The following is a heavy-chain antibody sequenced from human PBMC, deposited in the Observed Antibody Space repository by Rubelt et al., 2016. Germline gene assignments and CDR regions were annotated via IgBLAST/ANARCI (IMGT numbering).Heavy chain of an antibody. V-gene: IGHV1-18*01. D-gene: IGHD6-6*01. Sequence: QVQLVQSGAEVKKPGASVKVSCKASGYTFTSYGISWVRQAPGQGLEWRGWIRAYNGNTNYAQKLQGRVTMTTDTSTSTAYMELRSLRSDDTAVYYCARDRIRIAARQGWYFDLWGRGTLVTVSS. J-gene: IGHJ2*01. CDR2: IRAYNGNT. CDR3: ARDRIRIAARQGWYFDL. CDR1: GYTFTSYG.